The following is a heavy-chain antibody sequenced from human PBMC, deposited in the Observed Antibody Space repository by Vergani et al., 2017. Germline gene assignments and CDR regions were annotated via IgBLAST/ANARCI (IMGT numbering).Heavy chain of an antibody. J-gene: IGHJ5*02. Sequence: QVQLVQSGAEVKKPGASVKVSCKASGYTFTSYGISWVRQAPGQGLEWMGWISAYNGNTTYAQKLQGRVTMTPATSTSTAYMELRSLKSDDTAVYYCARGSCSSTSCYQSGWFDPGGQGTLVTVSS. D-gene: IGHD2-2*01. CDR2: ISAYNGNT. CDR3: ARGSCSSTSCYQSGWFDP. V-gene: IGHV1-18*01. CDR1: GYTFTSYG.